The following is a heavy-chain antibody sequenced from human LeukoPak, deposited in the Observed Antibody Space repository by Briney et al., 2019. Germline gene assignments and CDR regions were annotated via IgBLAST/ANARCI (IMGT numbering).Heavy chain of an antibody. D-gene: IGHD3-22*01. CDR1: GYTFTSYY. J-gene: IGHJ4*02. CDR3: ARAVSNYYDSSGIATGYFDY. V-gene: IGHV1-46*01. CDR2: INPSGGST. Sequence: GASVEVSCKASGYTFTSYYMHWVRQAPGQGLEWMGIINPSGGSTSYAQKFQGRVTMTRDTSTSTVYMELSSLRSEDTAVYYCARAVSNYYDSSGIATGYFDYWGQGTLVTVSS.